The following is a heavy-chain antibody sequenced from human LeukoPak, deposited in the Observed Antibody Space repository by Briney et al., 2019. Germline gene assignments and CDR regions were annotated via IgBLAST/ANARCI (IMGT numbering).Heavy chain of an antibody. Sequence: PGGSLRLSFAPPGFTSTCCSWTWVPQAPGKGRGRVSSIISIGTYITYAPPVKGEFTTPRDNPKNSLYLQMNSLRPEDTPVYYCAKTLSFRSGGSPDDFWGWGPGATVT. D-gene: IGHD2-15*01. CDR3: AKTLSFRSGGSPDDFWG. CDR2: IISIGTYI. V-gene: IGHV3-21*06. J-gene: IGHJ6*02. CDR1: GFTSTCCS.